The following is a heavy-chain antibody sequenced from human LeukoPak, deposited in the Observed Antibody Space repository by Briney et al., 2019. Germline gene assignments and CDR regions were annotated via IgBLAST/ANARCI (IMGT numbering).Heavy chain of an antibody. D-gene: IGHD4-17*01. V-gene: IGHV3-48*01. CDR3: ARGGINYGFDY. CDR1: GFTLSAYT. Sequence: QPGGSLRLSCAASGFTLSAYTMNWVRQAPGKGLEWLSYITSTGTTIYYADSVRGRFTISRHNAKSSLYLQMDSLRAEDTAVYYCARGGINYGFDYWGQGTLVTVSS. CDR2: ITSTGTTI. J-gene: IGHJ4*02.